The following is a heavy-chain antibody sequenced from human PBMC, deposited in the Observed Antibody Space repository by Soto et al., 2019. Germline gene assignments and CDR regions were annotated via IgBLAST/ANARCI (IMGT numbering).Heavy chain of an antibody. CDR3: AKGAVAGTPTSYYYYGMDV. CDR1: GGTFRTYA. V-gene: IGHV1-69*12. J-gene: IGHJ6*02. CDR2: IIPIFGTV. Sequence: QVQLLQSGAEVKKPGSSVRVSCEASGGTFRTYAISWVRQAPGQGLEWMGEIIPIFGTVNYAQKFQGRVTITADXPXTXVXXDLRSLRSEATAVYYCAKGAVAGTPTSYYYYGMDVWGQGTTVTVSS. D-gene: IGHD6-19*01.